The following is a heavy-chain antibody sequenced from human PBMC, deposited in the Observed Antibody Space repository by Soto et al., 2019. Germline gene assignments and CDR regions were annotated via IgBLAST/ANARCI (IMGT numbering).Heavy chain of an antibody. CDR2: ISAYNGNT. J-gene: IGHJ5*02. Sequence: QVQLVQSGAEVKKPGASVKVSCKASGYTFTSYGIGWVRQAPGQGLEWMGWISAYNGNTNYAQKLQGRVTMTTDTSTSTAYMELRSLRSDDTAVYYCARDLQQLELPYNWFDPWGQGTLVTVSS. CDR1: GYTFTSYG. D-gene: IGHD6-13*01. V-gene: IGHV1-18*01. CDR3: ARDLQQLELPYNWFDP.